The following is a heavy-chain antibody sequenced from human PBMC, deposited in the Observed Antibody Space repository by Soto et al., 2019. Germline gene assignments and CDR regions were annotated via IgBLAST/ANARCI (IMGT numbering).Heavy chain of an antibody. Sequence: LRLSCAASGFNFRKFAMSWVRQAPGKGLEWVSGMSERSGPPLYADSVKGRFTISRDNSKSTLYLEMNNLRPEDTAVYYCAKDQDNTDYYWIFDLWGRGTPVTVSS. V-gene: IGHV3-23*01. D-gene: IGHD4-17*01. CDR2: MSERSGPP. CDR1: GFNFRKFA. J-gene: IGHJ2*01. CDR3: AKDQDNTDYYWIFDL.